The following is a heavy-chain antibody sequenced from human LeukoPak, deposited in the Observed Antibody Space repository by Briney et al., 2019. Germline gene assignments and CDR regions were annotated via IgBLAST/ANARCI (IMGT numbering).Heavy chain of an antibody. J-gene: IGHJ3*02. CDR3: AKYKLYSGAAPDAFDI. CDR1: GFTFSSYA. Sequence: HSGGSLRLSCAASGFTFSSYAMSWVRQAPGKGLEWVSAISGSGGSTYYADSVKGRFTISRDNSKTTLYLQMNSLRAEDTAVYYCAKYKLYSGAAPDAFDIWGQGTMATVSS. D-gene: IGHD2-8*01. V-gene: IGHV3-23*01. CDR2: ISGSGGST.